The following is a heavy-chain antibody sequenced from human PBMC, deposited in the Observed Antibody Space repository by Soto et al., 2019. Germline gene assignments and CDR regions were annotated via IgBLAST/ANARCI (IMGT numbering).Heavy chain of an antibody. CDR2: ISDDGSNT. D-gene: IGHD3-16*02. Sequence: PGGSLRLSCAASGFTFSRHTMHWVRQAPGKGLEWVAAISDDGSNTYYADSVKGRFTISRDNSKNTLHLQMNSLRAEDTAVYYCARDPRVVPWGQGTLVTVSS. J-gene: IGHJ5*02. CDR3: ARDPRVVP. V-gene: IGHV3-30-3*01. CDR1: GFTFSRHT.